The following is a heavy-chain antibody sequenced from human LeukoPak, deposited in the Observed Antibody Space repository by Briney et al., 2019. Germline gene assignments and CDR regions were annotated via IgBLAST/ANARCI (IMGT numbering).Heavy chain of an antibody. Sequence: SETLSLTCTVSGGSISSYYWSWVRQPPGKGLEWIGYIYYSGSTNYNPSLKSRVTISVDPSKNQFSLKLSSVTAADTAVYYCARDGGYSYGYPNWFDPGGQGTLVTVSS. V-gene: IGHV4-59*01. D-gene: IGHD5-18*01. CDR3: ARDGGYSYGYPNWFDP. CDR2: IYYSGST. CDR1: GGSISSYY. J-gene: IGHJ5*02.